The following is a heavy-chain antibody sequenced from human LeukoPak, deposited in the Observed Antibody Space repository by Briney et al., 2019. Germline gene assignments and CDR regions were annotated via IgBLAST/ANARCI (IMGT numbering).Heavy chain of an antibody. J-gene: IGHJ6*02. CDR2: IYYSGST. D-gene: IGHD3-3*01. V-gene: IGHV4-61*01. Sequence: SETLSLTCTVSGGSVSSGSYYWSWIRQPPGKGLEWIGYIYYSGSTNYNPSLKSRVTISVDTSKNQFSLKLSSVTAADTAVYCCARDLRVGLRYSYYYYGMDVWGQGTTVTVSS. CDR3: ARDLRVGLRYSYYYYGMDV. CDR1: GGSVSSGSYY.